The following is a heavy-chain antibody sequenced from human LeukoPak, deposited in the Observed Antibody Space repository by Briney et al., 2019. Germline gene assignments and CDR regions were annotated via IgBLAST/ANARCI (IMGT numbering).Heavy chain of an antibody. CDR1: GGSISSYY. CDR3: ARSYYYGGEFDY. J-gene: IGHJ4*02. CDR2: IYYSGNT. D-gene: IGHD3-10*01. Sequence: SETLSLTCTVSGGSISSYYWSWIRQPPGKGLEWIGYIYYSGNTNYNPSLKSRVTISVDTSKNQFSLKLSPVTAADTAVYYCARSYYYGGEFDYWGQGTLVTVSS. V-gene: IGHV4-59*01.